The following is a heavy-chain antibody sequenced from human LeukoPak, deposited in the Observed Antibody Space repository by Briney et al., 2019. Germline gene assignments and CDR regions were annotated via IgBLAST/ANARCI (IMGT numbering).Heavy chain of an antibody. D-gene: IGHD6-19*01. CDR3: AKALRAGPYYYYMDV. V-gene: IGHV3-30*18. CDR1: GFTFSSYG. Sequence: GGSLRLSCAASGFTFSSYGMHWVRQAPGKGLEWVAVISYDGSNKYYADSVKGRFTISRDNSKNTLYLQMNSRRAEDTAVYYCAKALRAGPYYYYMDVWGKGTTVTVSS. CDR2: ISYDGSNK. J-gene: IGHJ6*03.